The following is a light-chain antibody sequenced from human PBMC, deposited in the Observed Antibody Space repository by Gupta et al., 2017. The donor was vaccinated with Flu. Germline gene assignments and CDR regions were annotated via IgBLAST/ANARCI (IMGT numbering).Light chain of an antibody. Sequence: VTRSLSPGERATLSCGASQSVSRRYLAWYQQKPGLAPRLLIYDASSRASGIPDRCSGSGSGTDFTLTITRLEPEDFAVYYCQQYGSSPSTCGQGTRLEIK. CDR1: QSVSRRY. V-gene: IGKV3D-20*01. J-gene: IGKJ5*01. CDR3: QQYGSSPST. CDR2: DAS.